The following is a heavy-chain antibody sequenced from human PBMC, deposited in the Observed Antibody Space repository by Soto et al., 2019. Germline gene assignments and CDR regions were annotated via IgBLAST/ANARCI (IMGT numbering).Heavy chain of an antibody. CDR2: IKQDGGEK. CDR3: VKTSVVLSAAPNRGASYNSYALDV. V-gene: IGHV3-7*03. D-gene: IGHD2-2*01. J-gene: IGHJ6*02. CDR1: GFIFSSFW. Sequence: EVQLVESGGGLVQPGGSLRLSCAASGFIFSSFWMSWVRQAPGKGLEWVANIKQDGGEKKYVDSVKGRFTISRDNAKNSLYLHMNSLRAEDTAIYYCVKTSVVLSAAPNRGASYNSYALDVWGRGTTVTVSS.